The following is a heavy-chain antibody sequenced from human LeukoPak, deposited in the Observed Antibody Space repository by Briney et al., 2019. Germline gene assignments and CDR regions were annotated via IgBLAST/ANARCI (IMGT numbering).Heavy chain of an antibody. CDR2: INPNSGGT. CDR3: ASRDSSGPEYFQH. V-gene: IGHV1-2*02. D-gene: IGHD3-22*01. CDR1: GYTFTGYY. Sequence: ASVKVSCKASGYTFTGYYMHWVRQAPGQGLEWMGWINPNSGGTNYTQKFQGRVTMTRDTSISTAYMELSRLRSDDTAVYYCASRDSSGPEYFQHWGQGTLVTVSS. J-gene: IGHJ1*01.